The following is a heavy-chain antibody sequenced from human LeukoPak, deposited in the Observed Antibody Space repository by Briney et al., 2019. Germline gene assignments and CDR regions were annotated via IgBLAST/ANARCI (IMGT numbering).Heavy chain of an antibody. V-gene: IGHV1-18*01. CDR1: GYTFTSYD. J-gene: IGHJ4*02. CDR3: ARVVLLWFGELFGRKYYFDY. CDR2: ISAYNGNT. D-gene: IGHD3-10*01. Sequence: ASVKVSCKASGYTFTSYDISWVRQAPGQGLEWMGWISAYNGNTNYAQKLQGRVTMTTDTSTSTAYMELRSLRSDDTAVYYCARVVLLWFGELFGRKYYFDYWGQGTLVTVSS.